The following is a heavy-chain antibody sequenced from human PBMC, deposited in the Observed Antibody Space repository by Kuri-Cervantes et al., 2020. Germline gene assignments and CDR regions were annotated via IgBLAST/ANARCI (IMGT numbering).Heavy chain of an antibody. CDR1: GLIFSDAW. D-gene: IGHD2-15*01. V-gene: IGHV3-15*01. CDR2: IKSSIDGGTA. J-gene: IGHJ4*02. Sequence: GGSLRLSCAGSGLIFSDAWMNWVRQAPGKGLEWVGRIKSSIDGGTADYATPVKGRFIISRDDSKNTLYLQMNSLKTEDTAVYFCATDIYMGFCSGGNCFSDYWGQGTLVTVSS. CDR3: ATDIYMGFCSGGNCFSDY.